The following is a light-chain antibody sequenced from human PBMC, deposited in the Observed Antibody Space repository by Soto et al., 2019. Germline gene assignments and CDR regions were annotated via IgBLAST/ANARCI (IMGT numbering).Light chain of an antibody. CDR1: SSNIGSNY. V-gene: IGLV1-47*01. Sequence: QSALTQPPSASGSPGQRVTISCSGSSSNIGSNYVYWYQQLPGTAPKLLIYRNNQRPSGVPDRFSGSKSGTSASLAISGLRSEDEADYYCAAWADSLSGWVFGGGTQLTVL. CDR3: AAWADSLSGWV. CDR2: RNN. J-gene: IGLJ7*01.